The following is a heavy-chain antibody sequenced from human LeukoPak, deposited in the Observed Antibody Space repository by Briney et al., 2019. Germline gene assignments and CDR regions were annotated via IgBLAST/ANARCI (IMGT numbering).Heavy chain of an antibody. CDR3: ARVRYYYYGMGV. CDR2: IYYSGST. CDR1: GGSISSYY. J-gene: IGHJ6*02. V-gene: IGHV4-59*01. Sequence: PSETLSLTCTVSGGSISSYYWSWIRQPPGKGLEWIGYIYYSGSTNYNPSLKSRVTISVDTSKNQFSLKLSSVTAADTAVYYCARVRYYYYGMGVWGQGTTVTVSS.